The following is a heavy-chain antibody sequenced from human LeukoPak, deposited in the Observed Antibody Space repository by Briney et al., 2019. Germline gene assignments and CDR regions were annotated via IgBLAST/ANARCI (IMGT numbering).Heavy chain of an antibody. J-gene: IGHJ2*01. CDR2: IYYSGST. V-gene: IGHV4-39*01. D-gene: IGHD3-22*01. CDR1: GGSISSSSYY. CDR3: ARLDGYYYDSSGYYYGVSYWYFDL. Sequence: SETLSLTCTVSGGSISSSSYYWGWIRQPPGKGLEWIGSIYYSGSTYYNPSLKSRVTISVDTSKNQFSLKLSSVTAADTAVYYCARLDGYYYDSSGYYYGVSYWYFDLWGRGTLVTVFS.